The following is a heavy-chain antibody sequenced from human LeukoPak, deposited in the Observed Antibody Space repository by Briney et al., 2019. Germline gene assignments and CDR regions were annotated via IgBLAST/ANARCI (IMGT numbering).Heavy chain of an antibody. CDR1: GNRFGNYW. J-gene: IGHJ4*02. D-gene: IGHD5-24*01. Sequence: GESLKISCKGSGNRFGNYWIACVRQMPGKGLESMGIIYPGDSDTRYSPSFQGQVTFSADKSISTAYLQWSSLKASDTAMYYCARRSDGYNDFWGQGTLVTVSS. V-gene: IGHV5-51*01. CDR3: ARRSDGYNDF. CDR2: IYPGDSDT.